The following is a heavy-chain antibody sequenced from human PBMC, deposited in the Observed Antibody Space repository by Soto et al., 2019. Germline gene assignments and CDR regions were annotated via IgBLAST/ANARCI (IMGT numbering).Heavy chain of an antibody. CDR3: ARDQGPLRFSRNYYYGMDV. J-gene: IGHJ6*02. D-gene: IGHD3-3*01. CDR2: IIPIFGTA. CDR1: GGTFSSYA. Sequence: QVQLVQSGAEVKKPGSSVKVSCKASGGTFSSYAISWVRQAPGQGLEWMGGIIPIFGTANYAQKFQGRVTITADESTSTAYMELSSLRSEDTAVYYCARDQGPLRFSRNYYYGMDVWGQGTTVTVSS. V-gene: IGHV1-69*12.